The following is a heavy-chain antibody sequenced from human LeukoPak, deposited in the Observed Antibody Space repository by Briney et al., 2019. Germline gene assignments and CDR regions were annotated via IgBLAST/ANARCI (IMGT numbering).Heavy chain of an antibody. Sequence: GASVKVSCKASGYTFTGYYMHWVRQAPGQGLEWMGWINPNSGGTNYAQKFQGRVTMTRDTSISTAHMELSRLRSDDTAVYYCARGHGYCSSTSCSLGPVDYWGQGTLVTVSS. D-gene: IGHD2-2*01. J-gene: IGHJ4*02. V-gene: IGHV1-2*02. CDR3: ARGHGYCSSTSCSLGPVDY. CDR1: GYTFTGYY. CDR2: INPNSGGT.